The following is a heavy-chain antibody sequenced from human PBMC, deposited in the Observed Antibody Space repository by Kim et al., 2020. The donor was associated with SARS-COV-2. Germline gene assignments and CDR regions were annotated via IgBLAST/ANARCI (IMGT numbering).Heavy chain of an antibody. D-gene: IGHD5-12*01. CDR1: GFTFSGSA. V-gene: IGHV3-73*01. J-gene: IGHJ6*02. Sequence: GGSLRLSCAASGFTFSGSAMHWVRQASGKGLEWVGRIRSKANSYATAYAASVKGRFTISRDDSKNTAYLQMNSLKTEDTAVYYCTRPDRTGVVATIPPSLYGMDVLGQGTTVTVSS. CDR2: IRSKANSYAT. CDR3: TRPDRTGVVATIPPSLYGMDV.